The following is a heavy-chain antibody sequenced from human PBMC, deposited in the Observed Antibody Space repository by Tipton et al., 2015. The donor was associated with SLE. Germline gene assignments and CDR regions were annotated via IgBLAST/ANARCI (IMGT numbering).Heavy chain of an antibody. Sequence: TLSLTCTVSGGSITNHYWNWIRQPPGKGLEWIGHIHYSGNTHDNPSLKSRVTMSVDMSKNQFSLRLTSVTAADTAVYYCARTLGAIAHAVYDAFDIWGQGKMVTVSS. V-gene: IGHV4-59*11. CDR3: ARTLGAIAHAVYDAFDI. CDR2: IHYSGNT. CDR1: GGSITNHY. D-gene: IGHD1-26*01. J-gene: IGHJ3*02.